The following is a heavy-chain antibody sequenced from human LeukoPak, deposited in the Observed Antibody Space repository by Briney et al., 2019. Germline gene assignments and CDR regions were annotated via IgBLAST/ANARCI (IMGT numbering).Heavy chain of an antibody. CDR2: INSDGSST. J-gene: IGHJ5*02. CDR1: GFTFRNYW. Sequence: PGGSLRLSCGASGFTFRNYWLHWVRQAPGKGLVWVSRINSDGSSTTYAGSVKGRFTISRDNAENTLYLQMNNLRAEDTAVYYCVRGDRLLSRTGNWFDPWGQGTLVTVSS. CDR3: VRGDRLLSRTGNWFDP. D-gene: IGHD3/OR15-3a*01. V-gene: IGHV3-74*01.